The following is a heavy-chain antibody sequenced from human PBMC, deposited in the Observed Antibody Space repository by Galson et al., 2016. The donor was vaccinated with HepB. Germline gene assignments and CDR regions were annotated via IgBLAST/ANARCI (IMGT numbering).Heavy chain of an antibody. D-gene: IGHD1-1*01. Sequence: SVKVSCKATGGSLSDYAINWVRQAPGQGLEWMGGIIPFFGTANYAHNFQGRVTITADASTSTAYMILSSLGSEDTAVYYCARAERSTGHYPDQNAFDIWGLGTLVTVSS. CDR1: GGSLSDYA. V-gene: IGHV1-69*13. CDR3: ARAERSTGHYPDQNAFDI. J-gene: IGHJ3*02. CDR2: IIPFFGTA.